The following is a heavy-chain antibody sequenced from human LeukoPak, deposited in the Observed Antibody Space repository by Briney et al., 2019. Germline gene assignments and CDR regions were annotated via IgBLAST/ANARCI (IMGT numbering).Heavy chain of an antibody. CDR1: GYTFTSYA. CDR2: INPSGGST. Sequence: ASVKVSCKASGYTFTSYAMNWVRQAPGQGLEWMGIINPSGGSTSYAQKLQGRVTMTRDMSTSTVYMELSSLRSEDTAVYYCARARCGYGFCDFDYWGQGTLVTVSS. V-gene: IGHV1-46*01. CDR3: ARARCGYGFCDFDY. J-gene: IGHJ4*02. D-gene: IGHD5-12*01.